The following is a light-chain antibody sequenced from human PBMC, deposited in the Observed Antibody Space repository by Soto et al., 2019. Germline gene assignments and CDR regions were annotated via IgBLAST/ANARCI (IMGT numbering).Light chain of an antibody. CDR2: DIN. CDR3: AAWYDSLNGVYV. J-gene: IGLJ1*01. Sequence: QSALTQPASVSGSPGQSITISCTGTSSDVGNYIFVSWYRQHPGKAPKLMIYDINNRPSGVSNRFSGSKSGNTASLTISGLQAEDEADYYCAAWYDSLNGVYVFGPGTKLTVL. CDR1: SSDVGNYIF. V-gene: IGLV2-14*01.